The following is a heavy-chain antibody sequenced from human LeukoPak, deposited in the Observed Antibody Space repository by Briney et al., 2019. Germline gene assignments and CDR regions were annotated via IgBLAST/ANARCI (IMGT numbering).Heavy chain of an antibody. J-gene: IGHJ4*02. CDR1: GGSISSGGYS. V-gene: IGHV4-30-2*01. D-gene: IGHD6-13*01. Sequence: PSQTLSLTCAVSGGSISSGGYSWSWIRQLPGKGLEWIGYIYHSGSTYYNPSLKSRVTISVDRSKNQFSLKLSSVTAADTAVYYCARLVAATGNFDYWGQGTPVTVSS. CDR2: IYHSGST. CDR3: ARLVAATGNFDY.